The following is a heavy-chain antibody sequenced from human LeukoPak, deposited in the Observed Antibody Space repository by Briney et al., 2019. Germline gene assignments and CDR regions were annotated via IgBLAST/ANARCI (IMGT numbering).Heavy chain of an antibody. CDR2: ISSSSSYI. J-gene: IGHJ4*02. Sequence: GGSLRLSCAASGFTFSSYSMSWVRQAPGKGLEWVSSISSSSSYIYYADSVKGRFTISRGNAKNSLYLQMNSLRAEDTAVYYCAKDPGITSFDYWGQGTLVTVSS. V-gene: IGHV3-21*01. CDR1: GFTFSSYS. CDR3: AKDPGITSFDY. D-gene: IGHD3-10*01.